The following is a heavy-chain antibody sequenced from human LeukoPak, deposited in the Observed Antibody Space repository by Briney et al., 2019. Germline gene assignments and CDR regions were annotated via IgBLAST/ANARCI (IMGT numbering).Heavy chain of an antibody. J-gene: IGHJ6*03. D-gene: IGHD6-19*01. Sequence: SETLSLTCAVYGGSFSGYYWSWIRQPPGKGLEWIGEINHSGSTNYNPSLKSRVTISVNTSKNQFSLKLSSVTAADTAVYYCARVGYSSGWTHRIYYYYIDVWGKGTTVTISS. CDR2: INHSGST. CDR1: GGSFSGYY. CDR3: ARVGYSSGWTHRIYYYYIDV. V-gene: IGHV4-34*01.